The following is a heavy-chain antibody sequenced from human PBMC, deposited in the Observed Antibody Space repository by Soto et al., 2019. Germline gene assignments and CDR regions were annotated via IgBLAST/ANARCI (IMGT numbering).Heavy chain of an antibody. CDR3: ARDSEYSSSDFDY. D-gene: IGHD6-6*01. V-gene: IGHV1-2*04. CDR2: INPKSGGT. J-gene: IGHJ4*02. CDR1: GYSFTDYH. Sequence: ASVKVSCKASGYSFTDYHIHWVRQAPGQGLEWLGRINPKSGGTSTAQKFQGWVTMTRDRSISTAYMELSRLRSDDTAVYYCARDSEYSSSDFDYWGQGTLVTVSS.